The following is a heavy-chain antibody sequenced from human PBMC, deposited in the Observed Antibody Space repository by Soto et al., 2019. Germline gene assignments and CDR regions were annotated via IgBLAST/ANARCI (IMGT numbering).Heavy chain of an antibody. CDR2: ISGSGGST. D-gene: IGHD3-3*01. J-gene: IGHJ4*02. CDR3: ARDVDITIFGMVITK. Sequence: EEQLLESGGGLVQPGGSLRVSCAASGFTFSSYAMNWVRQAPGKGLEWVSVISGSGGSTYYADSVKGRFTIARDNSRNTLFLPMNPLRAEDTATYYWARDVDITIFGMVITKWGQGTLVSVSS. CDR1: GFTFSSYA. V-gene: IGHV3-23*01.